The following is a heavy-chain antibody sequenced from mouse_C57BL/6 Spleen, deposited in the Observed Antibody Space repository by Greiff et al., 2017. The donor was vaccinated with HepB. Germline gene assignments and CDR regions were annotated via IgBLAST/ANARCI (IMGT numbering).Heavy chain of an antibody. Sequence: QVQLQQPGAELVMPGASVKLSCKASGYTFTSYWMHWVKQRPGQGLEWIGEIDPSDSYTNYNQKFKGKSTLTVDKSSSTAYMQLSSLTSEDSAVYYCARSFITTNAMDYWGQGTSVIVSS. CDR1: GYTFTSYW. CDR2: IDPSDSYT. V-gene: IGHV1-69*01. CDR3: ARSFITTNAMDY. J-gene: IGHJ4*01. D-gene: IGHD1-1*01.